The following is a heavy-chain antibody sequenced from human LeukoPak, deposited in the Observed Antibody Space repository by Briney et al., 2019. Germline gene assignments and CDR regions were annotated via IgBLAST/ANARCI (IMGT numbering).Heavy chain of an antibody. D-gene: IGHD5-24*01. Sequence: SGGSLRLSCAASGFTFSSYGMHWVRQAPGKGLEGVAFIRYDGSNKYYADSVKGRFTISRDNSKNTLYLQMNSLRAEDTAVYYCAKGMLATFDYWGQGTLVTVSS. CDR1: GFTFSSYG. V-gene: IGHV3-30*02. CDR2: IRYDGSNK. CDR3: AKGMLATFDY. J-gene: IGHJ4*02.